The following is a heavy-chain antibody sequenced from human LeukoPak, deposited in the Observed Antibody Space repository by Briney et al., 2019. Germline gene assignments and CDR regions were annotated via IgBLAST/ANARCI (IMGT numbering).Heavy chain of an antibody. CDR3: AREHYYDSSGYYYGEFDY. CDR2: IKQDGREK. Sequence: GGSLRLSCAASGFTFSRYWMSWVRQAPGKGLEWVANIKQDGREKYYVDSVKGRFTISRDNAKNSLYLQMNSLRAEDTAVYYCAREHYYDSSGYYYGEFDYWGQGTLVTVSS. CDR1: GFTFSRYW. J-gene: IGHJ4*02. V-gene: IGHV3-7*01. D-gene: IGHD3-22*01.